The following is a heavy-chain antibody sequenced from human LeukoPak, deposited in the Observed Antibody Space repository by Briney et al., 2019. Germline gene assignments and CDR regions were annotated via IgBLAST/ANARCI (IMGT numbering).Heavy chain of an antibody. CDR1: GGSVSSGSYY. CDR2: IYYSGSGST. Sequence: SETLSLTCTVSGGSVSSGSYYWSWIRQPPGKGLEWIGYIYYSGSGSTNYNPSLKSRVTISVDTSKNQLSLKLSSVTAADTAVYYCARGEYSGSDWGQGTLVTVSS. CDR3: ARGEYSGSD. J-gene: IGHJ4*02. D-gene: IGHD1-1*01. V-gene: IGHV4-61*01.